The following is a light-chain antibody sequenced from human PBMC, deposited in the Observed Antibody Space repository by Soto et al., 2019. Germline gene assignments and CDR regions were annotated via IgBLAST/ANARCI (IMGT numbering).Light chain of an antibody. CDR2: AAS. CDR1: QDISNY. V-gene: IGKV1-27*01. CDR3: QKYNSAPPWT. J-gene: IGKJ1*01. Sequence: DIQMTQSPSSLSASVGDRVTITCRATQDISNYLAWYQQKPGKVPNLLIYAASTLQSGVPSRFSGSGSGTDFTLTISSLKPEDVATYYCQKYNSAPPWTVGQGTKVEI.